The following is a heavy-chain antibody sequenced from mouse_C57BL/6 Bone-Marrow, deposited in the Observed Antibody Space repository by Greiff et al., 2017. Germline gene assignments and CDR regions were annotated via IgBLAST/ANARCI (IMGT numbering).Heavy chain of an antibody. J-gene: IGHJ3*01. CDR3: ASRQLRRPAWFAY. V-gene: IGHV14-3*01. CDR2: IDPANGNT. Sequence: VQLQQSVAELVRPGASVKLSCTASGFNIKNTYMHWVKQRPEQGLEWIGRIDPANGNTKYAPKFQGKATITADTSSNTSYLQLSSLTSEDTAIYYCASRQLRRPAWFAYWGQGTLVTVSA. CDR1: GFNIKNTY. D-gene: IGHD3-2*02.